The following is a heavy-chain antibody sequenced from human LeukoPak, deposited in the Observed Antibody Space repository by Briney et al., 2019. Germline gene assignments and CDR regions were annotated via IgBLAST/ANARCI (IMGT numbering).Heavy chain of an antibody. CDR2: ISAYNGNI. J-gene: IGHJ5*02. D-gene: IGHD2-2*02. CDR1: GYTFTSYG. V-gene: IGHV1-18*01. CDR3: ARVYCSSTDCHKDFFDP. Sequence: ASVKVSCKASGYTFTSYGISWVRQAPGQGLEWMGWISAYNGNINYAQNFQGRLAMTIDTSTSTGYMELRSLRSDDTALYYCARVYCSSTDCHKDFFDPWGQGTLVTVSS.